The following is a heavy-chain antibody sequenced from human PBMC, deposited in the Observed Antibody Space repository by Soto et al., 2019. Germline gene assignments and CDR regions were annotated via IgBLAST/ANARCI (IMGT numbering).Heavy chain of an antibody. J-gene: IGHJ6*02. D-gene: IGHD4-4*01. CDR2: ISSSSSTI. CDR3: ARVSEGLYSNYGGGDYYYYGMDV. V-gene: IGHV3-48*02. Sequence: EVQLVESGGGLVQPGGSLRLSCAASGFTFSSYSMNWVRQAPGKGLEWVSYISSSSSTIYYADSVKGRFTISRDNAKNSLYLQMNSLRDEDTAVYYCARVSEGLYSNYGGGDYYYYGMDVWGQGTTVTVSS. CDR1: GFTFSSYS.